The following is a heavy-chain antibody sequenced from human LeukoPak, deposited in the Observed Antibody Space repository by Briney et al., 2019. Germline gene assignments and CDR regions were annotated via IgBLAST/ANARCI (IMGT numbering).Heavy chain of an antibody. CDR3: AKDQAITMVRGVTTFDY. V-gene: IGHV3-11*01. CDR1: GFTFSDYY. Sequence: GGSLRLSCAASGFTFSDYYMSWIRQAPGKGLEWVSYISSSGSTYYADSVKGRFTISRDNSKNTLYLQMNSLRAEDTAVYYCAKDQAITMVRGVTTFDYWGQGTLVTVSS. D-gene: IGHD3-10*01. CDR2: ISSSGST. J-gene: IGHJ4*02.